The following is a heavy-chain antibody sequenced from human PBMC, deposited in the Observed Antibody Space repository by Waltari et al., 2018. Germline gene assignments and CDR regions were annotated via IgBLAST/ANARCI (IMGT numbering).Heavy chain of an antibody. J-gene: IGHJ4*02. CDR2: IDPSDSYT. D-gene: IGHD3-10*01. Sequence: EVQLVQSGAEVKKPGESLRISCKGSGYSFTSYWISWVRQMHGNGLEWMGRIDPSDSYTNYSPSFQGHVTISADKSISTAYLQWSSLKASDTAMYYCARQGITMVRGVESYYFDYWGQGTLVTVSS. CDR1: GYSFTSYW. CDR3: ARQGITMVRGVESYYFDY. V-gene: IGHV5-10-1*03.